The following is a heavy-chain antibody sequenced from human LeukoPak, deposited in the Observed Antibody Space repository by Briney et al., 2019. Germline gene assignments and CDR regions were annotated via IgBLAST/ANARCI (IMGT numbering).Heavy chain of an antibody. J-gene: IGHJ5*02. D-gene: IGHD2-2*01. CDR1: GDSVSSNSVT. CDR2: TYYRSAWYN. V-gene: IGHV6-1*01. CDR3: ARRLTQYDCFDP. Sequence: SQTLSLTCAISGDSVSSNSVTWNWIRQSPSRGLEWLGRTYYRSAWYNDYAVSVRGRITVNPDTSKNQFSLHLNSVTPEDTAVYYCARRLTQYDCFDPWGQGILVTVSS.